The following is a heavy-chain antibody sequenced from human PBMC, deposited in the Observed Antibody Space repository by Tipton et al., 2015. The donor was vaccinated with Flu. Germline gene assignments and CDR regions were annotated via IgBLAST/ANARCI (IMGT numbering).Heavy chain of an antibody. CDR1: GGSISSYY. D-gene: IGHD6-25*01. V-gene: IGHV4-59*08. CDR3: ARLPASNYYYMDV. J-gene: IGHJ6*03. Sequence: TLSLTCTVSGGSISSYYWSWIRQPPGKGLEWIGYIYYSGSTNYNPSLKSRVTISVDTSKNQFSLKLSSVTAADTAVYYCARLPASNYYYMDVWGKGTTVTVSS. CDR2: IYYSGST.